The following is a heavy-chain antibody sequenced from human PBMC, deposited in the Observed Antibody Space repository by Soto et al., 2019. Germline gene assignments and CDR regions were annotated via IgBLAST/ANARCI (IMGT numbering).Heavy chain of an antibody. Sequence: GGSLRLSCAASGFTFSSYAMHWVRQAPGKGLEWVAVISYDGSNKYYADSVKGRFTISRDNSKNTLYLQMNSLRAEDTAVYYCARDLEGYDIAYYGMDVWGQGTTVTVSS. CDR3: ARDLEGYDIAYYGMDV. V-gene: IGHV3-30-3*01. D-gene: IGHD3-9*01. J-gene: IGHJ6*02. CDR2: ISYDGSNK. CDR1: GFTFSSYA.